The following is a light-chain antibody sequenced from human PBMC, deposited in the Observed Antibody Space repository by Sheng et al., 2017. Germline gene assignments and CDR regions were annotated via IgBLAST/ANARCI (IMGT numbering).Light chain of an antibody. V-gene: IGKV3-20*01. J-gene: IGKJ1*01. CDR3: QQYGSSPQT. CDR1: QSVRYDY. Sequence: ETVLTQSPGTLSLSPGDRATLSCRASQSVRYDYLAWYQHKPGQAPRILIYGASNRVAGIPDRFSGSGSGTDFTLTISRLEPEDFAVYFCQQYGSSPQTFGRGTKVEVK. CDR2: GAS.